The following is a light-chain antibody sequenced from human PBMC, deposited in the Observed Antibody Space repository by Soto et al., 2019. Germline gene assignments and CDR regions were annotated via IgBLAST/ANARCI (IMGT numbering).Light chain of an antibody. J-gene: IGLJ1*01. V-gene: IGLV1-40*01. CDR2: GNS. CDR1: SSNIGAGYD. Sequence: QSVLTQPPSVSGAPGQRVTISCTGSSSNIGAGYDGHWYQQLPGTAPKLLIYGNSNRPSGVPDRFSGSKSGTSASLAITGLQAEDEADYYCQSYDSSLREVFGTGTKLTVL. CDR3: QSYDSSLREV.